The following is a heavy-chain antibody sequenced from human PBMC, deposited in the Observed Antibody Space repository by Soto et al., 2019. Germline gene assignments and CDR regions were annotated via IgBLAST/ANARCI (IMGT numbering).Heavy chain of an antibody. CDR3: ASQGGWEGGYDVRDAFDS. J-gene: IGHJ3*02. CDR1: GGSISSYY. V-gene: IGHV4-59*08. CDR2: IYYSGST. Sequence: PSETLSLTCTVSGGSISSYYWSWIRQPPGKGLEWIGYIYYSGSTNYNPSLKSRVTISVDTSKNQFSLKLSSVTAADTAVYYCASQGGWEGGYDVRDAFDSWGQGTMDTVSS. D-gene: IGHD5-12*01.